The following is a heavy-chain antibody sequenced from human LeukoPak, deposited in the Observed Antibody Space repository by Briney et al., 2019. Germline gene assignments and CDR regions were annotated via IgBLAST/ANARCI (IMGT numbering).Heavy chain of an antibody. CDR1: GFTFSSYA. CDR2: ISGSGGST. J-gene: IGHJ4*02. D-gene: IGHD3-3*01. CDR3: AKDSKTYYDFWSGYYPFDC. Sequence: GGSLRLSCAASGFTFSSYAMSWVRQAPGKGLEWVSAISGSGGSTYYADSVKGRFTISRDNSKNTLYLQMNSLRAEDTAVYYCAKDSKTYYDFWSGYYPFDCWGQGTLVTVSS. V-gene: IGHV3-23*01.